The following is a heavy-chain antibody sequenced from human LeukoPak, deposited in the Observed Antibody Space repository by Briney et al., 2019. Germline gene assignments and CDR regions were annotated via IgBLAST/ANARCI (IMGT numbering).Heavy chain of an antibody. D-gene: IGHD3-9*01. CDR3: AMTDRYAGRPFDY. CDR1: GYSLIEVA. Sequence: ASVKVSCKVSGYSLIEVAMHWVRQAPGKGLEWVGSFDPEDGEDGETHYAQKFQGRVTMTGDASTDTAYMELTSLSSEDTALYYCAMTDRYAGRPFDYWGQGTLATVSS. CDR2: FDPEDGEDGET. J-gene: IGHJ4*02. V-gene: IGHV1-24*01.